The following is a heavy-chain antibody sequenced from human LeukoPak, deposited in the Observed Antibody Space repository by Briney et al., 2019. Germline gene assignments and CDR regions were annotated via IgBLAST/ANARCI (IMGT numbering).Heavy chain of an antibody. D-gene: IGHD6-6*01. J-gene: IGHJ4*02. Sequence: SVKVSCKASGYTFTSYGISWVRQAPGQGLEWMGGIIPIFGTANYAQKFQGRVTITTDESTSTAYMELSSLRSEDTAVYYCASAGYSSSSALDYWGQGTLVTVSS. CDR2: IIPIFGTA. CDR1: GYTFTSYG. CDR3: ASAGYSSSSALDY. V-gene: IGHV1-69*05.